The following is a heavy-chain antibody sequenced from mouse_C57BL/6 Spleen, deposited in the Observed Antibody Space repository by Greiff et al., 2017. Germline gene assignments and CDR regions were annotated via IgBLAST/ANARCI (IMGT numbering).Heavy chain of an antibody. D-gene: IGHD1-1*01. Sequence: QVQLQQPGAELVKPGASVKLSCKASGYTFTSYWMHWVKQRPGQGLEWIGMIHPNSGSTNYNEKFKSKATLTVDKSSSTAYMQLSSLTSEDSAVXYCARGIGFHYYGSSYDFDYWGQGTTLTVSS. CDR3: ARGIGFHYYGSSYDFDY. CDR1: GYTFTSYW. J-gene: IGHJ2*01. V-gene: IGHV1-64*01. CDR2: IHPNSGST.